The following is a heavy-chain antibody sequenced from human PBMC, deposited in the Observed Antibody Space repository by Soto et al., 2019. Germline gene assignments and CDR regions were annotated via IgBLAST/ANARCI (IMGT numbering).Heavy chain of an antibody. V-gene: IGHV3-23*01. J-gene: IGHJ6*02. Sequence: GGSLRLSCAASGFTFSSYAMSWVRQAPGKGLEWVSAISGSGGSTYYADSVKGRFTISRDNSKNTLYLQMNSLRAEDTAVYYCRVKGYYGSGSYPARGLGYGMDVWGQGTTVTVSS. D-gene: IGHD3-10*01. CDR1: GFTFSSYA. CDR3: RVKGYYGSGSYPARGLGYGMDV. CDR2: ISGSGGST.